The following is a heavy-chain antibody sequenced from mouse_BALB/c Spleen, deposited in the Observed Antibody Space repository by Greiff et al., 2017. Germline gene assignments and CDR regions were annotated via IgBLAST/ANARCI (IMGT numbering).Heavy chain of an antibody. CDR2: IWAGGST. CDR1: GFSLTSYG. J-gene: IGHJ2*01. D-gene: IGHD1-1*01. V-gene: IGHV2-9*02. Sequence: VKVVESGPGLVAPSQSLSITCTVSGFSLTSYGVHWVRQPPGKGLEWLGVIWAGGSTNYNSALMSRLSISKDNSKSQVFLKMNSLQTDDTAMYYCARDREGYYGGIDYWGQGTTVTVSS. CDR3: ARDREGYYGGIDY.